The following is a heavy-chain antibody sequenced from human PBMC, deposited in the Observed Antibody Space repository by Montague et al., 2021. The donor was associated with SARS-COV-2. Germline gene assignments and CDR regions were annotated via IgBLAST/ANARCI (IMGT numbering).Heavy chain of an antibody. CDR1: GDSVSTYGVA. J-gene: IGHJ4*02. CDR3: ARHSYRTFDF. V-gene: IGHV6-1*01. CDR2: TIYTGSAWYN. D-gene: IGHD3-10*01. Sequence: CAISGDSVSTYGVAWDWNRHSPSRGFEWLGMTIYTGSAWYNEYAESVKGRITINPDTPKNQFSLHLTSVTPEDTAVYYCARHSYRTFDFWGQGTLVTVSS.